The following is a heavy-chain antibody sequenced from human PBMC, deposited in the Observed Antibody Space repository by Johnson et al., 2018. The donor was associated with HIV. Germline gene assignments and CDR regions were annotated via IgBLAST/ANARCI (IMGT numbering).Heavy chain of an antibody. CDR1: GFTFSIYA. V-gene: IGHV3-30*14. J-gene: IGHJ3*02. CDR2: ISYDGSNK. D-gene: IGHD6-6*01. CDR3: AREDSSSPAAAFDI. Sequence: QVQLVESGGGVVQPGRSLRLSCAASGFTFSIYAMHWVRQAPGKGLEWVAVISYDGSNKYYADSVKGRFTISRDNSKNTLYLQMNSLRAEDTAVYYCAREDSSSPAAAFDIWGQGTMVTVSS.